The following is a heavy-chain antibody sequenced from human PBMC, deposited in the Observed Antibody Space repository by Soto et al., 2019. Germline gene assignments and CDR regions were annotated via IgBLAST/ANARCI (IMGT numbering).Heavy chain of an antibody. CDR2: ISGTGGST. D-gene: IGHD2-2*01. CDR1: GFTFRNYA. Sequence: GGSLRLSCAASGFTFRNYAMSWVRQAPGKGLEWVSTISGTGGSTDYPDSAKGRFTISRDNSKNTLFLQMNSLRAEDTAVYYCAKRKYCSVTCCYGKPFDYWGQGTLVTVSS. J-gene: IGHJ4*02. V-gene: IGHV3-23*01. CDR3: AKRKYCSVTCCYGKPFDY.